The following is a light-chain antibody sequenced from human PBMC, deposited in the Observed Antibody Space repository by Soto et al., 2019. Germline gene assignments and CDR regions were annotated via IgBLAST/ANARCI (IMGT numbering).Light chain of an antibody. V-gene: IGKV1-39*01. J-gene: IGKJ1*01. CDR2: EAY. CDR1: QSIDTH. Sequence: DIRMTQSPSSLSASVGDSVTITCRASQSIDTHLNWYQHHPGKAPIALIYEAYNLQSGVTSRFSGSGSGTDFTLTISGLQPDDSATYHCHPTYSPPDTVGQGTKVEIK. CDR3: HPTYSPPDT.